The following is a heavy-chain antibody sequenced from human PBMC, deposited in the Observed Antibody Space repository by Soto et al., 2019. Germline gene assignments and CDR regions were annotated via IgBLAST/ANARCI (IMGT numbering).Heavy chain of an antibody. D-gene: IGHD5-18*01. J-gene: IGHJ6*02. Sequence: SETLSLTCTVSGGSISSGDYYWSWIRQPPGKGLEWIGCIYYSGSTYYNPSLKSRVTISVDTSKNQFSLKLSSVTAADTAMYYCACIFSGGYGYGFYYYGMDVWGQGTTVTVSS. CDR3: ACIFSGGYGYGFYYYGMDV. CDR2: IYYSGST. CDR1: GGSISSGDYY. V-gene: IGHV4-30-4*01.